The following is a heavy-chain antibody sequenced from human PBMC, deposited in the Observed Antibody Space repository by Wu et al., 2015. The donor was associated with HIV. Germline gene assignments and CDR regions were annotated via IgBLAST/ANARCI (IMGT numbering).Heavy chain of an antibody. CDR1: GGSFSGYY. V-gene: IGHV4-34*01. CDR2: INHSGST. Sequence: QVQLQQWGAGLLKPSETLSLTCAVYGGSFSGYYWSWIRQPPGKGLEWIGEINHSGSTNYNPSLKSRVTISVDTSKNQFSLNLSSVTAADTAVYYCARGLVLVPAAHQTIYYYYMDVWGKGTTVTVSS. J-gene: IGHJ6*03. CDR3: ARGLVLVPAAHQTIYYYYMDV. D-gene: IGHD2-2*01.